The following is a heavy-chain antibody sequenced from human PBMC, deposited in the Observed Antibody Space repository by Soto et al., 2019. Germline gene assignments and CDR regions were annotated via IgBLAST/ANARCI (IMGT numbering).Heavy chain of an antibody. CDR2: ISGSGGST. Sequence: GGSLRLSCAASGFTFSSYAMSWVRQAPGKGLEWVSAISGSGGSTYYADSVKGRFTISRDNSKNTLYLQMNSLRAEDTAVYYCAKWGYDSSGYFPYSYGMDVWGQGTTVTVSS. CDR3: AKWGYDSSGYFPYSYGMDV. J-gene: IGHJ6*02. D-gene: IGHD3-22*01. V-gene: IGHV3-23*01. CDR1: GFTFSSYA.